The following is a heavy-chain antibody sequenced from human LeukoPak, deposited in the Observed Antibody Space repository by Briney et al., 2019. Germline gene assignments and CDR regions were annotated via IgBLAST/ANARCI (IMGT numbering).Heavy chain of an antibody. CDR3: ASEHRAVWGSYRYFDY. CDR1: GFTFSSYA. J-gene: IGHJ4*02. D-gene: IGHD3-16*02. V-gene: IGHV3-30*04. Sequence: PGGSLRLSCAASGFTFSSYAMHWVRQAPGKGLEWVAVISYDGSNKYYADSVKGRFTISRDNSKNTLYLQMNSLRAEDTAVYYCASEHRAVWGSYRYFDYWGQGTLVTVSS. CDR2: ISYDGSNK.